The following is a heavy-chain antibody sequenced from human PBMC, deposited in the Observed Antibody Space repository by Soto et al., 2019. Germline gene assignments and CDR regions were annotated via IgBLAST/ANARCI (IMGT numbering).Heavy chain of an antibody. Sequence: ASVKGSCRASGYTFTSYGISWVRQAPGQGLAWMGWISAYNGNTNYAQKLQGRVTMTTDRSTSTAYMELRRLRSAATAVYSCPMGFRSGYRNWFDPWGQGTLVTVSS. J-gene: IGHJ5*02. D-gene: IGHD3-3*01. CDR2: ISAYNGNT. CDR1: GYTFTSYG. V-gene: IGHV1-18*04. CDR3: PMGFRSGYRNWFDP.